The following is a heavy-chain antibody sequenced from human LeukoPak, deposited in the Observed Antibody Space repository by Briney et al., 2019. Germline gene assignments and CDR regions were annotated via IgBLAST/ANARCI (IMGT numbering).Heavy chain of an antibody. D-gene: IGHD3-22*01. CDR3: ARDPMIVVALDY. V-gene: IGHV3-30*02. J-gene: IGHJ4*02. CDR1: GFIFSSYG. CDR2: IRYDGSIK. Sequence: GRSLRLSCAASGFIFSSYGMHWVRQAPGKGLEWVAFIRYDGSIKYYADSVKGRFTISRDNSKNTLFLQMNSLRVEDTAVYYCARDPMIVVALDYWGQGTLVTVSS.